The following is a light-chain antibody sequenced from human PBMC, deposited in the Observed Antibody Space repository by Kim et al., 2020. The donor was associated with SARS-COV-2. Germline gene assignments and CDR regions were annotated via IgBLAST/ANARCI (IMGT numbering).Light chain of an antibody. J-gene: IGLJ3*02. Sequence: SSELTQDPAVSVALGQTVRITCQGDSLRRFYASWYQQKPGQAPVLVIYGKTNRPSGIPDRFSGSSSGNTASFTITGAQAEDEADYYCNSRDSTDNHLVFG. CDR1: SLRRFY. CDR3: NSRDSTDNHLV. CDR2: GKT. V-gene: IGLV3-19*01.